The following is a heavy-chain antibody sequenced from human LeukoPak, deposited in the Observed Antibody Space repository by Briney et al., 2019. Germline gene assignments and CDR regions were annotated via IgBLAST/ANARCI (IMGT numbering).Heavy chain of an antibody. CDR1: GFTFGSYS. J-gene: IGHJ5*02. CDR3: ARCGGYYYGSGSRPKLCYNWFDP. CDR2: ISSSSSTI. D-gene: IGHD3-10*01. Sequence: PGGSLRLSCAASGFTFGSYSMNWVRQAPGKGLEWVSYISSSSSTIYYADSVKGRFTISRDNAKNSLYLQMNSLRAEDTAVYYCARCGGYYYGSGSRPKLCYNWFDPWGQGTLVTVSS. V-gene: IGHV3-48*01.